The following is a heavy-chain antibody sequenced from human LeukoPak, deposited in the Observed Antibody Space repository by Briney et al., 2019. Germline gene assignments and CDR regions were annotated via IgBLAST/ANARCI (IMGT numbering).Heavy chain of an antibody. CDR2: INHSGST. J-gene: IGHJ6*02. CDR3: ATKGVVVPAAIDDYYYYYGMDV. CDR1: GGSFSGYY. D-gene: IGHD2-2*01. V-gene: IGHV4-34*01. Sequence: SETLSLTCAVYGGSFSGYYWSWIRQPPGKGLEWIGEINHSGSTNYNPSLKSRVTISVDTSKNQFSLKLSSVTAADTAVYYCATKGVVVPAAIDDYYYYYGMDVWGQGTTVTVSS.